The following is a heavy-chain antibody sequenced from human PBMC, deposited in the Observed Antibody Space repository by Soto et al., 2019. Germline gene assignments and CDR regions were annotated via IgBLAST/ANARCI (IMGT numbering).Heavy chain of an antibody. D-gene: IGHD6-6*01. Sequence: GGSLRLSCAASGFTFSDYYMSWIRQAPGKGLDWVAYISSSSRTTKYGDSVKGRFTISRDNAKNSLFLQMNSLRGEGTAVYYCARDVYRYSSSSPEDVWGQGTTVTVSS. J-gene: IGHJ6*02. CDR2: ISSSSRTT. CDR3: ARDVYRYSSSSPEDV. V-gene: IGHV3-11*06. CDR1: GFTFSDYY.